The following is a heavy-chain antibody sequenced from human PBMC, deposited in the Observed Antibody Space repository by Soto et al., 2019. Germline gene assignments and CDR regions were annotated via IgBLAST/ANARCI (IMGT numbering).Heavy chain of an antibody. V-gene: IGHV3-23*01. D-gene: IGHD3-10*01. CDR1: GFTFSSYA. CDR2: ISGSGGST. J-gene: IGHJ4*02. Sequence: EVQLLESGGGLVQPGGSLRLSCAASGFTFSSYAMSWVRQAPGKGLEWVSAISGSGGSTYYADSVKGRFTISRDNFKNTLYLQMNSLRAEDTAVYYCAKLDYYGSHFDYWGQGTLVTVSS. CDR3: AKLDYYGSHFDY.